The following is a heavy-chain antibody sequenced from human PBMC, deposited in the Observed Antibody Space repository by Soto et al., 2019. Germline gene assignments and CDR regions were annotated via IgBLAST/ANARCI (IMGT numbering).Heavy chain of an antibody. CDR3: AREMVRGVSGDY. CDR1: GFTFSSYG. J-gene: IGHJ4*02. Sequence: GGSLRLSCAASGFTFSSYGMHWVRQAPGKGLEWVAVISYDGSNKYYADSVKGRFTISRDNSKNTLYLQMNSLRAEDTAVYYCAREMVRGVSGDYWGQGSLVTVSS. V-gene: IGHV3-30*03. CDR2: ISYDGSNK. D-gene: IGHD3-10*01.